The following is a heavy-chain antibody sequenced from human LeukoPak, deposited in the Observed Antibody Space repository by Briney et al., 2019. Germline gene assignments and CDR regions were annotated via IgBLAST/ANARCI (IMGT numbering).Heavy chain of an antibody. CDR1: GGSISSGDYY. D-gene: IGHD1-1*01. J-gene: IGHJ4*02. CDR3: ARVGGQLDPDYDFDY. CDR2: MYYSGST. V-gene: IGHV4-30-4*01. Sequence: SETLSLTCTVSGGSISSGDYYWSWIRQPPGKGLEWIAYMYYSGSTYYNPSLKSRVTMSADTSKNQLSLKLSSVTAADTAVYYCARVGGQLDPDYDFDYWGQGTLVTVSS.